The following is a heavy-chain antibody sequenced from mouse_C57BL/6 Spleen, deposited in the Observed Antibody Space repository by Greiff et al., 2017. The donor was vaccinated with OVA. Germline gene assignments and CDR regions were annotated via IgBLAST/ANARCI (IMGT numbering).Heavy chain of an antibody. CDR1: GFTFSDYG. J-gene: IGHJ2*01. V-gene: IGHV5-17*01. CDR2: ISSGSSTI. D-gene: IGHD1-1*01. Sequence: EVQRVESGGGLVKPGGSLKLSCAASGFTFSDYGMHWVRQAPEKGLEWVAYISSGSSTIYYADTVKGRFTISRDNAKNTLFLQMTSLRSEDTAMYYCATTVVAPGDYWGQGTTLTVSS. CDR3: ATTVVAPGDY.